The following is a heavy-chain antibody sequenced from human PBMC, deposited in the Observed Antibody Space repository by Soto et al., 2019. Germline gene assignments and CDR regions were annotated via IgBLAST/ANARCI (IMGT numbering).Heavy chain of an antibody. D-gene: IGHD3-10*01. CDR3: ARGRGYFDY. CDR2: IYSDGST. J-gene: IGHJ4*02. Sequence: EVQLVESGGGLVQPGGSLRLSCAASGFTVSSNYMGWVRQVPGKGLEWVSVIYSDGSTYYADSVKGRFTISRHNSKNTLDLQMNSLRAEDTAVYYCARGRGYFDYWGQGTLVTVSS. V-gene: IGHV3-53*04. CDR1: GFTVSSNY.